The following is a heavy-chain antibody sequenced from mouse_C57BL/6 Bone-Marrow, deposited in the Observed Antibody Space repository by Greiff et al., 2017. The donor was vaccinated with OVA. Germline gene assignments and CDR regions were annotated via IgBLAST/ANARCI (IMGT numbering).Heavy chain of an antibody. J-gene: IGHJ4*01. CDR1: GFTFSDYY. V-gene: IGHV5-12*01. CDR2: ISNGGGST. D-gene: IGHD1-1*01. CDR3: ARHGFGVIPTVVAPSAMDY. Sequence: EVQLVESGGGLVQPGGSLKLSCAASGFTFSDYYMYWVRQTPEKRLEWVAYISNGGGSTYYPDTVKGRFTISRDNAKNTLYLQMSRLKSEDTAMYYCARHGFGVIPTVVAPSAMDYWGQGTSVTVSS.